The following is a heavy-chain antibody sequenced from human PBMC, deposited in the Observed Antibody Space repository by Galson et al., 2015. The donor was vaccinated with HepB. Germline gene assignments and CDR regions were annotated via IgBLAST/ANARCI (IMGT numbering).Heavy chain of an antibody. CDR1: GGSISSSSYN. J-gene: IGHJ4*02. V-gene: IGHV4-39*01. D-gene: IGHD3-3*01. CDR3: ARHFGGLEWPHYVPFDY. CDR2: IYYSGNT. Sequence: SETLSLTCTVSGGSISSSSYNWGWIRQPPGKGLEWIGSIYYSGNTYYNPSLKSRVTISVDTSKNQFSLRLNSVTAADTAVYSCARHFGGLEWPHYVPFDYWGQGTLVTVSS.